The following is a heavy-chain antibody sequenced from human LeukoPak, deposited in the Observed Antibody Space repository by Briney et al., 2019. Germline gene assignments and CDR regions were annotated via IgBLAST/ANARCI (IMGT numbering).Heavy chain of an antibody. J-gene: IGHJ4*02. CDR2: INPNSGGT. CDR3: ARDHGGPDY. D-gene: IGHD3-16*01. CDR1: GGTFSSYA. Sequence: ASVKVSCKASGGTFSSYAISWVRQAPGQGLEWMGWINPNSGGTNYAQKFQGRVTMTRDTSISTAYMELSRLRSDDTAVYYCARDHGGPDYWGQGTLVTVSS. V-gene: IGHV1-2*02.